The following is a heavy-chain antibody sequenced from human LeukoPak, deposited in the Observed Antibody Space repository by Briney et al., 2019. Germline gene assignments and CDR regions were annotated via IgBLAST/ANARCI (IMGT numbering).Heavy chain of an antibody. D-gene: IGHD1-1*01. Sequence: SETLSLTCIVSGGSISRSSYYWGWIRQPPGEGLEWIGSIYYSGNTYYNPSLKSRVTISVDRSKNQFSLKLSSVTAADTAVYYCARHENRNDGFDYWGQGTLVTVSS. J-gene: IGHJ4*02. CDR2: IYYSGNT. CDR3: ARHENRNDGFDY. CDR1: GGSISRSSYY. V-gene: IGHV4-39*01.